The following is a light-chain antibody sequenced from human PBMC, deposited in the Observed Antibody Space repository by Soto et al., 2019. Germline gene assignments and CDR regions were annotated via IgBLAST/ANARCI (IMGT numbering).Light chain of an antibody. V-gene: IGKV1-39*01. Sequence: DLQMTQSPSSLSASVGDRVTITCRASQSISSHLNWYQQKPGKAPKLLIYAASSLQSGVPSRFSGSGSGTDFTLTISSLQPEDFATYYCQQTYSTPWTFGQGTKLEIK. CDR1: QSISSH. CDR3: QQTYSTPWT. J-gene: IGKJ2*01. CDR2: AAS.